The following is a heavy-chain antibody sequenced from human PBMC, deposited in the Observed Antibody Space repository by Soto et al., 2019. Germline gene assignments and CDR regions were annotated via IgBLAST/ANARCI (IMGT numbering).Heavy chain of an antibody. CDR1: GFTFSSYW. J-gene: IGHJ6*03. CDR2: IKQDGSEK. D-gene: IGHD3-10*01. V-gene: IGHV3-7*01. CDR3: AARGDDYYYYMDV. Sequence: GGSLRLSCAASGFTFSSYWMSWVRQAPGKGLEWVANIKQDGSEKYYVDSVKGRFTISRDNAKNSLYLQMNSLRGEDTAVDYCAARGDDYYYYMDVWGKGTTVTVSS.